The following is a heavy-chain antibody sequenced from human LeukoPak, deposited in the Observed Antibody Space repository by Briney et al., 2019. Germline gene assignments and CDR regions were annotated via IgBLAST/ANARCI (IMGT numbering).Heavy chain of an antibody. CDR2: IYYSGST. CDR3: ARALITMIVED. V-gene: IGHV4-59*08. Sequence: SETLSLTCTVSGGSISGYSWSWIRQPPGKGLEWIGYIYYSGSTNYNPSLKSRVTISVDTSKNQFSLKLSSVTAADTAVYYCARALITMIVEDWGQGTLVTVSS. CDR1: GGSISGYS. D-gene: IGHD3-22*01. J-gene: IGHJ4*02.